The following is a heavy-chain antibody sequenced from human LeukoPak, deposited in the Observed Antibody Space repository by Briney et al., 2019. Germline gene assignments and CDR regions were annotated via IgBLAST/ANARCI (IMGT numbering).Heavy chain of an antibody. CDR1: GFTFSNSG. D-gene: IGHD3-10*01. CDR3: AKGSGNGYGSGPFDY. CDR2: ISTSGSET. J-gene: IGHJ4*02. V-gene: IGHV3-23*01. Sequence: GGSLRLSCAASGFTFSNSGMSWVRQAPGKGLEWVSAISTSGSETHYADSVKGRSTIARDNSKNTMSLQMSSLRAEDTALYYCAKGSGNGYGSGPFDYWGQGTLVTVSS.